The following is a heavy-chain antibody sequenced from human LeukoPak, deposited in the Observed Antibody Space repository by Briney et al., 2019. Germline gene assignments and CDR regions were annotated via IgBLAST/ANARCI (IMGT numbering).Heavy chain of an antibody. CDR1: GFTFSSYW. Sequence: GGSLRLSCVASGFTFSSYWMSWGRQAPGKGLEWVANIKQEGSEKYYVDSVKGRFTISRDDAKNSQYLQMNSLRPEDTAVYYCARDGIDYWGQGTLVTVSS. J-gene: IGHJ4*02. CDR3: ARDGIDY. D-gene: IGHD1-26*01. V-gene: IGHV3-7*05. CDR2: IKQEGSEK.